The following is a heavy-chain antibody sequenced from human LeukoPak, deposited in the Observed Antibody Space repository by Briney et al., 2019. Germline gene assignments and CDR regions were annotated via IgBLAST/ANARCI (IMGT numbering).Heavy chain of an antibody. CDR2: ISNSGTAI. Sequence: PGGSLRLSCAVSGFTFSSYEMNWVRQAPGKGLEWVSYISNSGTAIYYADSVEGRFTISRDNAKSSLYLQMNSLRAEDTAVYYCARAGYSMDTEYFQHWGQGTLVTVSS. V-gene: IGHV3-48*03. D-gene: IGHD5-18*01. J-gene: IGHJ1*01. CDR3: ARAGYSMDTEYFQH. CDR1: GFTFSSYE.